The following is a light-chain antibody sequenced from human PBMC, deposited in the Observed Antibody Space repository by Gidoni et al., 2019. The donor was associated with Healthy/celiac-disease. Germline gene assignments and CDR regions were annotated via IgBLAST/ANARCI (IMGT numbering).Light chain of an antibody. CDR1: QSVSSSY. Sequence: ELVLTQSPGTLSWSPGERATLSCRASQSVSSSYLAWYQQKPGQAPRLLIYGASSRATGIPDRFSGSGSGTDFTLTISRLEPEDFAVYYCQQYGSSPWTFCQGTKVEIK. J-gene: IGKJ1*01. V-gene: IGKV3-20*01. CDR3: QQYGSSPWT. CDR2: GAS.